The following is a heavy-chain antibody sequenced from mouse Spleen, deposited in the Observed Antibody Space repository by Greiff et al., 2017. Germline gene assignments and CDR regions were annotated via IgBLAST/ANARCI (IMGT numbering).Heavy chain of an antibody. CDR2: IYPGNVNT. V-gene: IGHV1S56*01. Sequence: QVQLKESGPELVKPGASVRISCKASGYTFTSYYIHWVKQRPGQGLEWIGWIYPGNVNTKYNEKFKGKATLTADKSSSTAYMQLSSLTSEDSAVYFCARHDGYYYYYAMDYWGQGTSVTVSS. CDR1: GYTFTSYY. D-gene: IGHD2-3*01. J-gene: IGHJ4*01. CDR3: ARHDGYYYYYAMDY.